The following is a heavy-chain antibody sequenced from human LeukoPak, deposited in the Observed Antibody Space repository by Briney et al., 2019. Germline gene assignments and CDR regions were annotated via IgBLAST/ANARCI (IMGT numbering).Heavy chain of an antibody. CDR1: GFTFSSYS. D-gene: IGHD3-3*01. V-gene: IGHV3-21*01. CDR3: ARGVTIFGVVVPGDYMDV. Sequence: GGSLRLSCAASGFTFSSYSMNWVRQAPGKGLEWVSPISSSSSYIYYADSVKGRFTISRDNAKNSLYLQMNSLRAEDTAVYYCARGVTIFGVVVPGDYMDVWGKGTTVTVSS. CDR2: ISSSSSYI. J-gene: IGHJ6*03.